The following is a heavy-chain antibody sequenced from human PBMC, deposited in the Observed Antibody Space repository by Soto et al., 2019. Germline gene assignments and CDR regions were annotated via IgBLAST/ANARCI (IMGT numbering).Heavy chain of an antibody. V-gene: IGHV3-30-3*01. D-gene: IGHD1-20*01. CDR1: GFTFSSYA. Sequence: PGGSLRLSCAASGFTFSSYAMHWVRQAPGKGLEWVAVISYDGSNKYYADSVKGRFTISRDNSKNTLYLQMNSLRAEGTAVYYCARDPYNWNDGTFDYWGQGTLVTVSS. J-gene: IGHJ4*02. CDR2: ISYDGSNK. CDR3: ARDPYNWNDGTFDY.